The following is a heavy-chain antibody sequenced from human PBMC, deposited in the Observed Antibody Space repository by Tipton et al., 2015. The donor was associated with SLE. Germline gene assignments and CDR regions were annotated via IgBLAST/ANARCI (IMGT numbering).Heavy chain of an antibody. Sequence: GSLRLSCAGAGFTVNRNYMSWVRQAPGKGLEWVSIIYSDGSTYYEDSMKGRFTISRDNSKNTLFLQMNSLKLDDTAVYYCARDQELDYYYHYGLDVWGQGTTVTVSS. CDR2: IYSDGST. V-gene: IGHV3-66*02. CDR1: GFTVNRNY. D-gene: IGHD3/OR15-3a*01. CDR3: ARDQELDYYYHYGLDV. J-gene: IGHJ6*02.